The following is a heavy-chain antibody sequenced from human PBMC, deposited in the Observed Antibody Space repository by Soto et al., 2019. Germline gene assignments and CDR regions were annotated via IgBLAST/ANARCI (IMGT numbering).Heavy chain of an antibody. D-gene: IGHD6-19*01. CDR3: AKNGYSSGWYGDY. CDR1: GFTFRTNA. Sequence: QVQLVESGGGVVQPGRSLRLSCAASGFTFRTNAMHWVRQAPGKGLEWVAVISYDGNNKYYADSVKGRFTISRDNSKNTLYLQMNSLRAEDTAVYYCAKNGYSSGWYGDYWGQGTLFTVSS. J-gene: IGHJ4*02. CDR2: ISYDGNNK. V-gene: IGHV3-30*18.